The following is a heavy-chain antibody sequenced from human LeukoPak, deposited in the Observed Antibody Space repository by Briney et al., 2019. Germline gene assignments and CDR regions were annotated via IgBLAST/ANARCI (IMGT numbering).Heavy chain of an antibody. CDR2: IQTDGNTK. D-gene: IGHD2-2*01. V-gene: IGHV3-30*02. CDR1: GFIFSSYA. CDR3: AKSLYCSSTTCYRYYFEN. Sequence: GDSVRLSCAASGFIFSSYAMHWVRQAPGKGLEWISFIQTDGNTKSYTESVKGRFTISRENSKNTLYLQMNSLRPEDTAIYFCAKSLYCSSTTCYRYYFENWGQGTLVTVSS. J-gene: IGHJ4*01.